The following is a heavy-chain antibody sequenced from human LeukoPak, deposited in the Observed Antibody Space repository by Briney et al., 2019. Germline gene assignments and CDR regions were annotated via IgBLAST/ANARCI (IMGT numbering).Heavy chain of an antibody. V-gene: IGHV4-61*05. CDR2: IHTSGST. CDR3: ANSYDGKIVPFDN. D-gene: IGHD4-23*01. CDR1: SGSISSSSFF. J-gene: IGHJ4*02. Sequence: SETLSITCIVSSGSISSSSFFWSWTRQPPGKGLEWIAYIHTSGSTNYNPAFKSRVTLSVDTSKSQFSLRLNSVTASDTAVYYCANSYDGKIVPFDNWGQGTLVTVSS.